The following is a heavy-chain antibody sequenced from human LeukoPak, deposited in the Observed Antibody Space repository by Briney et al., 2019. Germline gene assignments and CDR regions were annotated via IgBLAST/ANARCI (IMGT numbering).Heavy chain of an antibody. V-gene: IGHV4-4*07. CDR2: IYTSGST. Sequence: SETLSLTCTVSGGSISSYYWSWIRQPAGKGLEWIGRIYTSGSTNYNPSLKSRVTVSVDTSKNQFSLKLSSVTAADTAVYYCARDWLGYCSSTSCEGYYYYYMDVWGKGTTVTVSS. CDR3: ARDWLGYCSSTSCEGYYYYYMDV. J-gene: IGHJ6*03. D-gene: IGHD2-2*01. CDR1: GGSISSYY.